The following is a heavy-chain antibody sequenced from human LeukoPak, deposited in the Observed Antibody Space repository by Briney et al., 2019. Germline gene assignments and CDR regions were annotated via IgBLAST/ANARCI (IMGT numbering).Heavy chain of an antibody. V-gene: IGHV1-18*01. Sequence: GASVKVSCKASGYTFTSYGISWVRQAPGQGLEWMGWISAYNGNTNYAQKLQGRVTMTTDTSTSTAYMELRSLRSDDTAVYYRSRDSGSYSGDYYYYMDVWGKGTTVTVSS. D-gene: IGHD1-26*01. CDR2: ISAYNGNT. CDR1: GYTFTSYG. CDR3: SRDSGSYSGDYYYYMDV. J-gene: IGHJ6*03.